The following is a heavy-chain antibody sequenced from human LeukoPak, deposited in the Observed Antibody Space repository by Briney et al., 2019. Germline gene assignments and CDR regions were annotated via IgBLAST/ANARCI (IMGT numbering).Heavy chain of an antibody. CDR3: ARRLKFWYFDL. J-gene: IGHJ2*01. CDR2: IYYSGST. CDR1: GGSISNYY. Sequence: SETLSLTGTVSGGSISNYYWNWIRQPPGKGLEWIGNIYYSGSTNHNPSLKSRVTISVDTSKNQFSLKLNSVTAADTAVYYCARRLKFWYFDLWGRGTLVTVSS. V-gene: IGHV4-59*08. D-gene: IGHD2-21*02.